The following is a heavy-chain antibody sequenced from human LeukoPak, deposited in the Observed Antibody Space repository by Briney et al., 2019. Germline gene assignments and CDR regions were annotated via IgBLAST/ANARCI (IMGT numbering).Heavy chain of an antibody. CDR3: ARGGYQVGVDY. Sequence: GGSLKPSCAASGFTFSSYAMNWVRQAPGKRLYWVSAIVGGGGTTYYADSVKGRFTISRDNSKNTLFLQMNSLRAEDTAVYYCARGGYQVGVDYWGQGTLVTVSS. V-gene: IGHV3-23*01. CDR2: IVGGGGTT. D-gene: IGHD3-10*01. J-gene: IGHJ4*02. CDR1: GFTFSSYA.